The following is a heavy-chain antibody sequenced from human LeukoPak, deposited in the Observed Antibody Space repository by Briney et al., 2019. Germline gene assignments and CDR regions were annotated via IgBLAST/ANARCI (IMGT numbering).Heavy chain of an antibody. CDR3: ASFDDSSGYADY. D-gene: IGHD3-22*01. CDR2: ISSSSYI. Sequence: GGSLRLSCAASGFTFSSYSMNWVRQAPGKGLEWVSSISSSSYIYYADSVKGRFTISRDNAKNSLYLQMNSLRAEDTAVYYCASFDDSSGYADYWGQGTLVTVSS. V-gene: IGHV3-21*01. J-gene: IGHJ4*02. CDR1: GFTFSSYS.